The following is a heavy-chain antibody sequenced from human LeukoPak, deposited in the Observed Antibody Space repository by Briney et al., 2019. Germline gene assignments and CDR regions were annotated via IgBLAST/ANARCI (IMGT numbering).Heavy chain of an antibody. V-gene: IGHV3-66*01. J-gene: IGHJ4*02. CDR3: ARARSGYSYLIDY. D-gene: IGHD5-18*01. CDR2: IYSGGST. CDR1: GFTVSSNY. Sequence: GGSLRLSCAASGFTVSSNYMSWVRQAPGKGLEWVSVIYSGGSTYYADSVKGRFTISRDNSKNTLYLQMNSLRAEDTAVYYCARARSGYSYLIDYWGQGTLVTVSS.